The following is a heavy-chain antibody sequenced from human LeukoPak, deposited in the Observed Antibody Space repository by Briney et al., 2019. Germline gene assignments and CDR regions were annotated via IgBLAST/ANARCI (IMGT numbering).Heavy chain of an antibody. D-gene: IGHD2-2*01. CDR1: GGSISGYY. Sequence: SETLSLTCTVSGGSISGYYWSWIRQPPGRGLEWSGYIYYSGSTNYNPSLKSRVTISVDTSKNQFSLKLRSVTDADTAVYYCARGGCSSTSCSFDYWGQGTLVTVSS. CDR3: ARGGCSSTSCSFDY. J-gene: IGHJ4*02. CDR2: IYYSGST. V-gene: IGHV4-59*01.